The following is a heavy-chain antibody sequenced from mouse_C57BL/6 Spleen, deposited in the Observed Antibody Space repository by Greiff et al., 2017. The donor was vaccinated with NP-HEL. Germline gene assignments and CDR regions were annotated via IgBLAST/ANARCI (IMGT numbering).Heavy chain of an antibody. CDR3: GRSNYYYAMDY. J-gene: IGHJ4*01. CDR1: FSTFTYHI. Sequence: QFPLQQSGPALPLPFSSFPLSFHSSFSTFTYHIINFLKNIPVQGLEWIGRIYPVSGETNYNQKFMGKATFSVDRSSSTVYMVLNSLTSEDPAVYYCGRSNYYYAMDYWGQGTSVTVSS. CDR2: IYPVSGET. D-gene: IGHD2-5*01. V-gene: IGHV1-11*01.